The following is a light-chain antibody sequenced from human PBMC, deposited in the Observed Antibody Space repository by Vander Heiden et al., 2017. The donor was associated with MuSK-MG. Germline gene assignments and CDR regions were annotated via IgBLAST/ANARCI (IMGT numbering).Light chain of an antibody. J-gene: IGKJ1*01. CDR3: QQSDSTLRT. CDR2: AAS. Sequence: DIQMTQSPSSLSASVGDRVTITCRASQSISSYLNWYQQKPGKAPKLLIYAASSLQSGVPSRFSGSGSGTDFTLTISSLQPEDFATYYYQQSDSTLRTFGQGTKVEIK. CDR1: QSISSY. V-gene: IGKV1-39*01.